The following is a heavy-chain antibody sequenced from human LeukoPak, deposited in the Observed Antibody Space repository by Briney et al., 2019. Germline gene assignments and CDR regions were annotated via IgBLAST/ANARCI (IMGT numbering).Heavy chain of an antibody. D-gene: IGHD3-9*01. CDR1: GGSISSGSYH. Sequence: SETLSLTCTVSGGSISSGSYHWSWIRQPAGKGLEWIGRIYTSGSTNYNPSLKSRATISVDTSKNQFSLKLSSVTAADTAVYYCARAPVNYDILTGYYAQNDAFDIWGQGTMVTVSS. CDR3: ARAPVNYDILTGYYAQNDAFDI. V-gene: IGHV4-61*02. CDR2: IYTSGST. J-gene: IGHJ3*02.